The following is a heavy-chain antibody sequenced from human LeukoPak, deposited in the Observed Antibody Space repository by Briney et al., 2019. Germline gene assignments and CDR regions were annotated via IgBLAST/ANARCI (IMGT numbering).Heavy chain of an antibody. D-gene: IGHD6-6*01. J-gene: IGHJ4*02. CDR2: INPSGGST. V-gene: IGHV1-46*01. CDR1: GYTFTNYY. Sequence: ASVKVSCKASGYTFTNYYMHWVRQAPGQGLEWMGIINPSGGSTTYAQKFQGRVTMTRDTSTSTVYMEVRGPRSEDPAVFYCARSYSTSDELDYWGQGTLVTVSS. CDR3: ARSYSTSDELDY.